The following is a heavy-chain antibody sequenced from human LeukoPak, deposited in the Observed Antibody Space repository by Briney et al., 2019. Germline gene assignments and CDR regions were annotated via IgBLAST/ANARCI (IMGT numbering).Heavy chain of an antibody. CDR1: GYTFTSYY. J-gene: IGHJ3*02. Sequence: ASVKVSCKASGYTFTSYYMHWVRQAPGQGLEWMGIINPSGGSTSYAQKFQGRVTMTRDTSTSTVYMELSSLGSEDTAVYYCARYSGSLAGAFDIWGQGTMVTVSS. V-gene: IGHV1-46*01. CDR3: ARYSGSLAGAFDI. CDR2: INPSGGST. D-gene: IGHD1-26*01.